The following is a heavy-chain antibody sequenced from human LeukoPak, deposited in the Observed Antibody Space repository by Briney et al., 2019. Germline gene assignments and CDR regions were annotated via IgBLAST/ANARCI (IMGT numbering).Heavy chain of an antibody. CDR2: ISKSGYTI. V-gene: IGHV3-48*03. CDR1: GFTFSSYE. CDR3: ARGETGSYRHYYFDY. Sequence: GGSLRLSCAASGFTFSSYEMNWVRQAPGKGLEWVSYISKSGYTIHYADSVQGRFTHADSVQGRFTISRDNAKNSLYLQMNSLRAEDKAVYYCARGETGSYRHYYFDYWGQGTLVTVSS. J-gene: IGHJ4*02. D-gene: IGHD3-16*02.